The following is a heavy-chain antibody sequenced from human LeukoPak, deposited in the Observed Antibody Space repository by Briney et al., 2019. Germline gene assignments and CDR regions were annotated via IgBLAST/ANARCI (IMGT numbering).Heavy chain of an antibody. J-gene: IGHJ4*02. CDR2: IYDSGST. Sequence: TAGTLSLTCTVSGVSISSYYLSWIRQPPGKGLEWIGNIYDSGSTNYNPSLKSRVTISVDTSKNQCSLKLSSVTAADTAVYYCARQSISGSSLTYFDYWGQGTLVNVSS. V-gene: IGHV4-59*01. CDR1: GVSISSYY. D-gene: IGHD3-22*01. CDR3: ARQSISGSSLTYFDY.